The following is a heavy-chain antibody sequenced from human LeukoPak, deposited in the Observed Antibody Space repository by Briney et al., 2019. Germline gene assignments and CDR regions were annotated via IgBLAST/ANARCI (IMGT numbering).Heavy chain of an antibody. Sequence: SETLSLTCAVYGGSFNGYDWSWIRQPPGKGLEWIGEVSHSGITNYNPSRKSRVAILEATSKNQVSLKLTSVTAADTAVYYCARKQWLGPIDYWGQGTLGTVSS. D-gene: IGHD6-19*01. V-gene: IGHV4-34*01. J-gene: IGHJ4*02. CDR2: VSHSGIT. CDR1: GGSFNGYD. CDR3: ARKQWLGPIDY.